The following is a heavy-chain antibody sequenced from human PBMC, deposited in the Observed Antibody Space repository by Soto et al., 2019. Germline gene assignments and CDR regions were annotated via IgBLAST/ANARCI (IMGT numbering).Heavy chain of an antibody. CDR1: GFSFDDYG. D-gene: IGHD5-12*01. V-gene: IGHV3-9*01. CDR2: ISWNSGDI. CDR3: AKDNHLDIDGPFDY. Sequence: EVQLVESGGGSVQPGRSLRLSCAASGFSFDDYGMHWVRQGPGKGLEWVSGISWNSGDIYYADSVKGRFTISRDNAKRSLYLQMNSLRTEDTSLYYCAKDNHLDIDGPFDYWGQGILVTVSS. J-gene: IGHJ4*02.